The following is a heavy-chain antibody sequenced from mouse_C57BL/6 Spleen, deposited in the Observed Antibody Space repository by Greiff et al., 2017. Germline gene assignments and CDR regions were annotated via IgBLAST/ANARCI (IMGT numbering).Heavy chain of an antibody. D-gene: IGHD1-1*01. CDR1: GYSFTDYN. CDR3: ARELYYGSSYGAMDY. CDR2: INPNYGTT. J-gene: IGHJ4*01. V-gene: IGHV1-39*01. Sequence: EVQVVESGPELVKPGASVKISCKASGYSFTDYNMNWVQQSNGKSLEWIGEINPNYGTTSYNQKFKGKGTLTVDQSSSTDYMQLNRLTSEDSAVYYCARELYYGSSYGAMDYWGQGTSV.